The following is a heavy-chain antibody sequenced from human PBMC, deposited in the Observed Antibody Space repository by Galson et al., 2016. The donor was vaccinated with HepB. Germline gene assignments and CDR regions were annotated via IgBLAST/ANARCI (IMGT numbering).Heavy chain of an antibody. V-gene: IGHV3-33*03. CDR2: IWYDGSKE. D-gene: IGHD2-8*02. CDR3: AKELGHQRTGWHYFET. J-gene: IGHJ4*02. CDR1: GFSFSTYG. Sequence: SLRLSCAASGFSFSTYGMHWVRQAPGKGLEWVAAIWYDGSKEYYADSVKGRFSISRDDPKNTLYLYMNTPTAEDTAVYYCAKELGHQRTGWHYFETWGQGTMVTVSS.